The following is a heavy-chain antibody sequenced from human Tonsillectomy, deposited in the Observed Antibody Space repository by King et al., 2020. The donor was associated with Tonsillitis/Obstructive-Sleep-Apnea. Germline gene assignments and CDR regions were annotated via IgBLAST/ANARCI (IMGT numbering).Heavy chain of an antibody. CDR2: MSWNSGSI. J-gene: IGHJ4*02. CDR1: GFTFDDYA. V-gene: IGHV3-9*01. Sequence: VQLVESGGGLVQPGRSLRLSCAASGFTFDDYAMHWVRQAPGKGLEWVSGMSWNSGSIGYADSVKGRFTISRDNAKNSLYLQMNSLRAEDTALYYCAKEDCRSQWGSPPNYFDYWGQGPLVTVSS. CDR3: AKEDCRSQWGSPPNYFDY. D-gene: IGHD1-26*01.